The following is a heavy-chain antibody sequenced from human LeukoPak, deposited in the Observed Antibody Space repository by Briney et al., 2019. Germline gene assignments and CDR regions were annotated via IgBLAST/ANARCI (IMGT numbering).Heavy chain of an antibody. Sequence: SVKVSCKASGGTFSSYAISWVRQAPGQGLEWMGGSIPIFGTANYAQKFQGRVTITTDESTSTAYMELSSLRSEDTAVYYCARDRANSGTKALHYYYMDVWGKGTTVTVSS. V-gene: IGHV1-69*05. CDR2: SIPIFGTA. J-gene: IGHJ6*03. CDR1: GGTFSSYA. CDR3: ARDRANSGTKALHYYYMDV. D-gene: IGHD1-7*01.